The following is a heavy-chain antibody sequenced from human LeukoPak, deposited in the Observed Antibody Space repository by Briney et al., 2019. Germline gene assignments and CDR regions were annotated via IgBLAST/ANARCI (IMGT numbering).Heavy chain of an antibody. Sequence: PSETLSLTCTVSGGSISGYYWSWIRQPPGKGLEWIGEINHSGSTNYNPSLKSRVTISVDTSKNQFSLKLSSVTAADTAVYYCAGPQGYSSSKPRAMDVWGKGTTVAVSS. CDR3: AGPQGYSSSKPRAMDV. CDR2: INHSGST. D-gene: IGHD6-13*01. J-gene: IGHJ6*04. V-gene: IGHV4-34*01. CDR1: GGSISGYY.